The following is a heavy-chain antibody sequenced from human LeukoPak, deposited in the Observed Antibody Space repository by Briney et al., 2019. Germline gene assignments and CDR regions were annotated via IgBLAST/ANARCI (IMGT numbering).Heavy chain of an antibody. D-gene: IGHD2-15*01. Sequence: SETLSLTCTVSGDSISSYYWNWIRQPPGKGLEYIGWIHYSGNTNYNPSLKSRVTISVDTSKNQFSLKLSSVTAADTAVYYCARFQRVVNVWFDPWGQGTLVTVSS. CDR1: GDSISSYY. CDR2: IHYSGNT. V-gene: IGHV4-59*01. CDR3: ARFQRVVNVWFDP. J-gene: IGHJ5*02.